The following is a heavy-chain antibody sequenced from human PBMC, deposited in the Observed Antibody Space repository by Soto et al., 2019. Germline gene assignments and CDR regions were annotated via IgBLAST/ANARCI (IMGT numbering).Heavy chain of an antibody. V-gene: IGHV4-31*03. D-gene: IGHD5-12*01. CDR2: IYYSGST. Sequence: SETLSLTCTVSGGSISSGCYYWSWIRQHPGKGLEWIGYIYYSGSTYYNPSLKSRVTISVDTSKNQFSLKLSSVTAADTAVYYCARDRFPKMATIYEEPYYYYYGMDVWGQGTTVTVSS. CDR3: ARDRFPKMATIYEEPYYYYYGMDV. J-gene: IGHJ6*02. CDR1: GGSISSGCYY.